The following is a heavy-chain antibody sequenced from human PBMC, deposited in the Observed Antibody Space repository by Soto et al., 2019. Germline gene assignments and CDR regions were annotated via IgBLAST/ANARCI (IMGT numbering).Heavy chain of an antibody. J-gene: IGHJ3*02. CDR2: VYYSENT. Sequence: SETLSLTCTVLSPSFSSSTSYWGWIRQPPGKGLEWIGSVYYSENTYYNPSLKSRVTISVDTSKNLFSLKLTSVTAADTAMYYCARPQFSGTYHDTFNIWGQGTMVT. CDR1: SPSFSSSTSY. D-gene: IGHD1-26*01. V-gene: IGHV4-39*02. CDR3: ARPQFSGTYHDTFNI.